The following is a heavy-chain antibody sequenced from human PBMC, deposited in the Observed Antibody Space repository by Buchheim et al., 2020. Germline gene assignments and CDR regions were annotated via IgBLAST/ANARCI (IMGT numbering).Heavy chain of an antibody. V-gene: IGHV3-74*01. D-gene: IGHD5-12*01. CDR1: GFTFSNYW. Sequence: EVQLVESGGGLLQPGGSLRLSCAAPGFTFSNYWMHWVRQAPGKGLAWVSHVNSDGSNAVYADSVKGRFTISRDNPWNPLYLQMTGLRDDDSAVYYCTRGTPNYSAYDYWGQRT. CDR2: VNSDGSNA. CDR3: TRGTPNYSAYDY. J-gene: IGHJ4*02.